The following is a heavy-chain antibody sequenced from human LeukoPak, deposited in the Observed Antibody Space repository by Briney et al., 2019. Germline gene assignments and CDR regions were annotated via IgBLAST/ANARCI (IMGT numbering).Heavy chain of an antibody. CDR1: VFPLCSYP. Sequence: PGRPLRLSCTASVFPLCSYPTHCVPQATGKGGEWVALISYDGSNNFYADSVKGRFTISRDNSKNTLYLQMNSLRDEDSAVYYCAREGPGIAAAGDHPSMDVWGQGTTVTVSS. J-gene: IGHJ6*02. V-gene: IGHV3-30-3*01. D-gene: IGHD6-13*01. CDR3: AREGPGIAAAGDHPSMDV. CDR2: ISYDGSNN.